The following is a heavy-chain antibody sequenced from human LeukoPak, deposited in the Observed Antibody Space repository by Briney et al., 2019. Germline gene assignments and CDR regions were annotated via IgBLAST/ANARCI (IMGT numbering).Heavy chain of an antibody. V-gene: IGHV1-69*13. D-gene: IGHD3-10*01. CDR3: ARDPRPGLYYFDY. CDR2: IIPIFGTA. J-gene: IGHJ4*02. CDR1: GGTFSSYA. Sequence: GASVKVSCKASGGTFSSYAISWVRQAPGQGLEWMGGIIPIFGTANYAQKFQGKVTITADESTSTAYMELSSLRSEDTAVYYCARDPRPGLYYFDYWGQGTLVTVSS.